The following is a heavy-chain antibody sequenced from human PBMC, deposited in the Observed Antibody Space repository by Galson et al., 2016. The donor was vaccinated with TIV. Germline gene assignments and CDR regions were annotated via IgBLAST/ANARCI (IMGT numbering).Heavy chain of an antibody. V-gene: IGHV1-69*13. CDR3: ARTDTLKNYYDSSGYYPF. J-gene: IGHJ4*02. CDR1: ANTFISYA. CDR2: IISIFRTT. Sequence: SVKVSCKASANTFISYAITWVRQAPGQGLEWMGGIISIFRTTQCAQKFQGRVTITADESMSTAYMELSSLRSDDTAVYYCARTDTLKNYYDSSGYYPFWGQGTLVTVSS. D-gene: IGHD3-22*01.